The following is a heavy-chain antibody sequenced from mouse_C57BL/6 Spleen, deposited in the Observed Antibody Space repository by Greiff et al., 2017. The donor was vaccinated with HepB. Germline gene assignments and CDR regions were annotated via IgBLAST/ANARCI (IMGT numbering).Heavy chain of an antibody. CDR3: ASSYGNYFDY. D-gene: IGHD2-1*01. J-gene: IGHJ2*01. V-gene: IGHV1-82*01. CDR1: GYAFSSSW. Sequence: VQLVESGPELVKPGASVKISCKASGYAFSSSWMNWVKQRPGKGLEWIGRIYPGDGDTNYNGKFKGKATLTADKSSSTAYMQLSSLTSEDSAVYFCASSYGNYFDYWGQGTTLTVSS. CDR2: IYPGDGDT.